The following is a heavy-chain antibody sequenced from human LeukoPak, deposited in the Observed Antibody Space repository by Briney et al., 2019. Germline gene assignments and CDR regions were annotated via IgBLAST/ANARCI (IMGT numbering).Heavy chain of an antibody. CDR1: GGSISSSSYF. CDR2: FYYSGST. J-gene: IGHJ4*02. CDR3: ARISTSAPYFDY. D-gene: IGHD6-6*01. Sequence: SGTLSLTCTVSGGSISSSSYFWGWIRQPPGKGLEWIGSFYYSGSTYYNPSLKSRVTISIDTSKNQFSLKLSSVTAADTAVYYCARISTSAPYFDYWGQGTLVTVSS. V-gene: IGHV4-39*01.